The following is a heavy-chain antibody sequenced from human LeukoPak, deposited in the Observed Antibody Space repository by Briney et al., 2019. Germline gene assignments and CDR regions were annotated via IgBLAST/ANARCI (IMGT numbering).Heavy chain of an antibody. Sequence: GASVKVSCKASGGTFSSYAISWVRQAPGQGLEWMGGIIPIFGTANYAQKFQGRVTMTRDMSTSTVYMELSSLRSEDTAVYYCARGQLLHYYYMDVWGKGTTVTVSS. CDR1: GGTFSSYA. CDR2: IIPIFGTA. CDR3: ARGQLLHYYYMDV. D-gene: IGHD2-15*01. J-gene: IGHJ6*03. V-gene: IGHV1-69*05.